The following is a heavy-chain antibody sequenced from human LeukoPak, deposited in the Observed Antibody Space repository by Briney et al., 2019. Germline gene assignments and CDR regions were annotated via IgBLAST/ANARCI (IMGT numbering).Heavy chain of an antibody. Sequence: SETLSLTCTVSGGSISSYYWGWIRQPAGKGLEWIGRIYTSGSTNYNPSLKSRVTMSVDTSKNQFSLKLSSVTAADTAVYYCAREPFVKRVRGVIRWFDPWGQGTLVTVSS. CDR1: GGSISSYY. D-gene: IGHD3-10*01. CDR3: AREPFVKRVRGVIRWFDP. V-gene: IGHV4-4*07. CDR2: IYTSGST. J-gene: IGHJ5*02.